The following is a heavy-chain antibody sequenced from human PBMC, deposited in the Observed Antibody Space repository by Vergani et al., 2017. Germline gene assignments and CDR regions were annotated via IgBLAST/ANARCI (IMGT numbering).Heavy chain of an antibody. J-gene: IGHJ6*02. Sequence: EVQLLESGGDLVQPGGSLRLSCAASGFTFNHYAMNWVRQAPGKGLEWVSGISGSGGSTYYAGSVKGRFTISRDSSKNTLYLQMNRLSAGDTAVDYCAKANPRNSVNDYLYYDHAMDVWGQGTTVTVSS. CDR2: ISGSGGST. CDR3: AKANPRNSVNDYLYYDHAMDV. V-gene: IGHV3-23*01. CDR1: GFTFNHYA. D-gene: IGHD5/OR15-5a*01.